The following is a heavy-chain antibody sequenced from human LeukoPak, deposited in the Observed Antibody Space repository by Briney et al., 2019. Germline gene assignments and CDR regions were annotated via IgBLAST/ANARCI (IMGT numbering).Heavy chain of an antibody. D-gene: IGHD5-18*01. Sequence: SQTLSPTCTVSGGSISSGDYYWSWIRQHPGKGLEWIGYIYYSGSTYYNPSLKSRVTISVDTSKNQFSLKLSSVTAADTAVYYCARGAFSPQYGRGYSFGYWAREPWSPSPQ. CDR2: IYYSGST. CDR3: ARGAFSPQYGRGYSFGY. V-gene: IGHV4-31*03. J-gene: IGHJ4*02. CDR1: GGSISSGDYY.